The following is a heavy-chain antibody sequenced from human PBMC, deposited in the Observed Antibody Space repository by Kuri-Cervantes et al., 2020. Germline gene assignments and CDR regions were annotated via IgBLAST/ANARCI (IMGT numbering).Heavy chain of an antibody. D-gene: IGHD6-19*01. J-gene: IGHJ3*02. CDR1: GFTFSSYW. Sequence: GGSLRLSCAASGFTFSSYWMHWVRQAPGKGLVWVSRINSDGSSTSYADSVKGRFTISRDNAKNTLYLQMNSLRAEDTAVYYCAKDGYSSGGDAFDIWGQGTMVTVSS. V-gene: IGHV3-74*01. CDR2: INSDGSST. CDR3: AKDGYSSGGDAFDI.